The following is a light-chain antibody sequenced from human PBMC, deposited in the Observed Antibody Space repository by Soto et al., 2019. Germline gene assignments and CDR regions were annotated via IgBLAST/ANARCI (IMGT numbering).Light chain of an antibody. CDR2: KDS. V-gene: IGLV3-25*02. CDR3: QSADSSGTYVV. J-gene: IGLJ2*01. Sequence: SYELTQLPSVSVSPGQTARITCSGDALPKQYAYWYQQKPGQAPVLVIYKDSERPSGIPERFSGSSSGTTVTLTISGVQAEDEADYYCQSADSSGTYVVFGGGTQLT. CDR1: ALPKQY.